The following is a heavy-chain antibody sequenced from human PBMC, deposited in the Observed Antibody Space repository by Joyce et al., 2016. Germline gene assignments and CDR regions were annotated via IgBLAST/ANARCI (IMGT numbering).Heavy chain of an antibody. D-gene: IGHD3-22*01. V-gene: IGHV3-33*01. CDR2: MGHDRIKK. J-gene: IGHJ4*02. Sequence: QVQLVESGGGVVQPGTSLRLSCAASGFPFSGYGMHWVRQAPGRGLEWWALMGHDRIKKEFGDSVKGRSTISRDDSKNTVYLQLNGLRAEDTAVYYCVRDLYDSSLDYWGQGALVTVSS. CDR1: GFPFSGYG. CDR3: VRDLYDSSLDY.